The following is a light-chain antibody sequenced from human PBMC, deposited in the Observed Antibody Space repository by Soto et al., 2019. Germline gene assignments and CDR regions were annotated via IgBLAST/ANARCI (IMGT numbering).Light chain of an antibody. CDR1: QDINKW. CDR3: QQGKSFPLT. CDR2: TAS. V-gene: IGKV1-12*01. J-gene: IGKJ4*01. Sequence: DIQITQSPSSVSASVGDRVAITCLASQDINKWLAWYQQKPGLAPNLVIYTASRLHGGGPSRFSGSASGTDFTLTISSLQPEDVATYYCQQGKSFPLTFGGGTQVDIK.